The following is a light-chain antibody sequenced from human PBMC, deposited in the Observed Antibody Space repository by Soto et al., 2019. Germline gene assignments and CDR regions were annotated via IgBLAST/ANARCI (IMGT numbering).Light chain of an antibody. CDR2: RNN. Sequence: QSLLTQPPSASGTPVQRVTISCSGSSSNIGSNYVYWYQQLPGTAPKLLIYRNNQRPSGVPDRFSGSKSGTSASLAISGLRSEDEADYYCAAWDDSLSGSYVFGTGTKVTVL. CDR3: AAWDDSLSGSYV. J-gene: IGLJ1*01. V-gene: IGLV1-47*01. CDR1: SSNIGSNY.